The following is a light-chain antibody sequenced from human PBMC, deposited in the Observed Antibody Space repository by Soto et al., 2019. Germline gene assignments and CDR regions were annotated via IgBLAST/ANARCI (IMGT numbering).Light chain of an antibody. Sequence: SYELTQPLSVSVALGQTARITCGGNNIGSKNVHWYQQKPGQAPVLVIYRDDNRPSGIPERFSGSNSGNTATLTITRAQAGDDADYYCQFWDSSTVVFGGGTKVTVL. J-gene: IGLJ2*01. V-gene: IGLV3-9*01. CDR1: NIGSKN. CDR2: RDD. CDR3: QFWDSSTVV.